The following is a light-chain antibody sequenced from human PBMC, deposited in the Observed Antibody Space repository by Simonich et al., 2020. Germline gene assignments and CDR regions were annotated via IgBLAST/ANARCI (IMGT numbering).Light chain of an antibody. CDR2: EAS. CDR1: QSISSW. V-gene: IGKV1-5*03. J-gene: IGKJ3*01. CDR3: QQYNSYSPSYT. Sequence: DIQMTQSPSTLSASVGDRVTINCRASQSISSWLAWYQQKPGKAPKLLIYEASSLESGVPSRFSGSGSGTEFTLTISSLQPDDFATYYCQQYNSYSPSYTFGPGTKVDIK.